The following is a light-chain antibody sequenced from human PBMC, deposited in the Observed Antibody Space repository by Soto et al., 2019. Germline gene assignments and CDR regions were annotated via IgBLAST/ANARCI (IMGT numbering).Light chain of an antibody. Sequence: QLVLTQPPSASGTPGQRVTISCSGSSSNIGSYTVNWYQQLPGAAPKLLIYINDQRPSGVPDRFSGSKSGTSASLAISGLQSEDEADYYCAAWDDSLNGVVFGGGTKLTVL. J-gene: IGLJ2*01. V-gene: IGLV1-44*01. CDR2: IND. CDR3: AAWDDSLNGVV. CDR1: SSNIGSYT.